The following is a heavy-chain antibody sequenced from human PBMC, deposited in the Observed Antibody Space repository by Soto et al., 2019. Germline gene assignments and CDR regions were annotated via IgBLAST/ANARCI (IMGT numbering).Heavy chain of an antibody. V-gene: IGHV3-33*01. Sequence: QVQLVESGGGVVQPGRSLRLSCAASGFTFSSYGMHWVRQAPGKGLEWVAVIWYDGSNKYYADSVKGRFTISRDNSKNTLYLQMNSMRAEDTAVYYCARDQVYGSGSYHFDYWGQGTLVTVSS. D-gene: IGHD3-10*01. CDR2: IWYDGSNK. CDR3: ARDQVYGSGSYHFDY. J-gene: IGHJ4*02. CDR1: GFTFSSYG.